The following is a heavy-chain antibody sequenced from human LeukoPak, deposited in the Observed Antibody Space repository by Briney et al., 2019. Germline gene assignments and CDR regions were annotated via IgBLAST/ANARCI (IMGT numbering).Heavy chain of an antibody. Sequence: GRSLRPSCAASGFTFSSYAMHWVRQAPGKGLEWVAVISYDGSNKYYADSVKGRFTISRDNSKNTLYLQMNSLRAEDTAVYYCAREHWGGGDYWGQGTLVTVSS. V-gene: IGHV3-30*04. CDR3: AREHWGGGDY. CDR1: GFTFSSYA. D-gene: IGHD3-16*01. J-gene: IGHJ4*02. CDR2: ISYDGSNK.